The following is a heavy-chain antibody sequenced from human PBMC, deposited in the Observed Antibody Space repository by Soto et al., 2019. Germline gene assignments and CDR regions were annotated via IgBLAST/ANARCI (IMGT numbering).Heavy chain of an antibody. D-gene: IGHD5-12*01. CDR3: ARGVDVMAKYEP. CDR1: GGSFSMYA. J-gene: IGHJ5*02. V-gene: IGHV1-69*01. Sequence: QVQLVQSGAEVKEPGSSVKVSCKTSGGSFSMYAISWVRQAPGQGLEWLGGVVPLFGTPNYAQKFLDRVTITADDSQSTVYMELSSLTSDDPAVYFCARGVDVMAKYEPWGQGSLVPVSS. CDR2: VVPLFGTP.